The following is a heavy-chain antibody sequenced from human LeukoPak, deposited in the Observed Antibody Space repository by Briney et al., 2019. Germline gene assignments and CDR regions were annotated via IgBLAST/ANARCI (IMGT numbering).Heavy chain of an antibody. CDR1: GYTFTTYY. Sequence: ASVKVSCKASGYTFTTYYMHWVRQGPGQGLEWLGIINPSGGSTSYAQKFQGRVTMTRDTSTSTVYMELSSLRSDDTAVYYCARDGETTVVTPRYFDYWGQGTLVTVSS. CDR2: INPSGGST. D-gene: IGHD4-23*01. V-gene: IGHV1-46*01. J-gene: IGHJ4*02. CDR3: ARDGETTVVTPRYFDY.